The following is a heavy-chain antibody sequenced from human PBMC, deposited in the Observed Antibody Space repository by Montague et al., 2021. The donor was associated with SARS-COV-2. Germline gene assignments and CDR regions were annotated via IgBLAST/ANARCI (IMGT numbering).Heavy chain of an antibody. CDR3: AREGGWLSRGSYYFDY. J-gene: IGHJ4*02. CDR1: GGSISSSSYY. D-gene: IGHD3-22*01. V-gene: IGHV4-39*07. Sequence: SETLSLTCTVSGGSISSSSYYWGWIHQPPGKGLEWIGSIYYSGSTYYNPSLRSRVTISVDTSKNQLSLKLSSVTAADTAVYYCAREGGWLSRGSYYFDYWGRGTLVTVSS. CDR2: IYYSGST.